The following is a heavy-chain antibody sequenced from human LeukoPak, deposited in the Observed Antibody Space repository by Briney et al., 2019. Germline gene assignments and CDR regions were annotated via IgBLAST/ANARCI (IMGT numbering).Heavy chain of an antibody. CDR1: GGSISSSSYY. CDR2: IYYSGST. Sequence: SETLSLTCTVSGGSISSSSYYWGWIRQPPGKGLEWIGSIYYSGSTYYNPSLKSRVTISVDTSKNQFSLKLSSVTAADTAVYYCAREAGPGSWFDPWGQGTLVTVSS. J-gene: IGHJ5*02. D-gene: IGHD1-26*01. CDR3: AREAGPGSWFDP. V-gene: IGHV4-39*02.